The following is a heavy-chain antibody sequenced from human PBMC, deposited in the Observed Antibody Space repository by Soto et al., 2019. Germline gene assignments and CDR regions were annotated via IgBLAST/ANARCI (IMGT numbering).Heavy chain of an antibody. Sequence: SVKVSCKASGGTFSSYAISWVRQAPGQGLEWMGGIIPIFGTANYAQKFQGRVTITADESTSTAYMELSSLRSEDTAVYYCARTSGSYGDYYYGMAVWGQGTTVTVSS. CDR2: IIPIFGTA. D-gene: IGHD1-26*01. J-gene: IGHJ6*02. CDR1: GGTFSSYA. CDR3: ARTSGSYGDYYYGMAV. V-gene: IGHV1-69*13.